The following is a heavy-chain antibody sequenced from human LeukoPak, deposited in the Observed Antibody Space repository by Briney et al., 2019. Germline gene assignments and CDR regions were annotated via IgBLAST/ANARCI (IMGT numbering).Heavy chain of an antibody. CDR2: ISTGSSTI. V-gene: IGHV3-48*04. Sequence: GGSLRLSCAASGFTFSSYWVHWVRQAPGKGLEWVAYISTGSSTIYYADSVKGRFTISRDNAENSLYLQMNSLRAEDTAVYYCARGRFDFRGGYYYYYMDVWGKGTTVTVSS. D-gene: IGHD3-3*01. CDR3: ARGRFDFRGGYYYYYMDV. CDR1: GFTFSSYW. J-gene: IGHJ6*03.